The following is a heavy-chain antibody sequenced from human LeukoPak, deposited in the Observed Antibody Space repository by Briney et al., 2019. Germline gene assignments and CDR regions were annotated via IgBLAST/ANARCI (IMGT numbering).Heavy chain of an antibody. J-gene: IGHJ6*02. CDR3: AREGVGATYYYYYGMDV. V-gene: IGHV1-69*04. Sequence: SVKVSCKASGGTFSSYAISWVRQAPGQGLEWMGRIIPILGIANYAQKFQGRVTITADKSTSTAYMELSSLRSEDTAVYYCAREGVGATYYYYYGMDVWGQGTTVTVSS. CDR2: IIPILGIA. CDR1: GGTFSSYA. D-gene: IGHD1-26*01.